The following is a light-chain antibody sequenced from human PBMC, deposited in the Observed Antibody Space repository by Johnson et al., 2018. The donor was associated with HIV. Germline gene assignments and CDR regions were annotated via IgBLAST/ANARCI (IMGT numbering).Light chain of an antibody. CDR3: GTWDTSLSPGGV. J-gene: IGLJ1*01. CDR1: SSNIGNNY. V-gene: IGLV1-51*01. CDR2: DNN. Sequence: QSVLTQPPSVSAAPGQKVTISCSGSSSNIGNNYVSWYQHLPGTAPKVLIFDNNKRPSGIPDRFSGSKSGTSATLGITGLQTGDEADYYCGTWDTSLSPGGVFGTGTKVSVL.